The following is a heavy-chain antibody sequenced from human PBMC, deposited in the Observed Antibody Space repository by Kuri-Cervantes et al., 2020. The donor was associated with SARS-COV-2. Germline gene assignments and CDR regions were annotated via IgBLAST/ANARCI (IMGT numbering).Heavy chain of an antibody. CDR3: ARDPGGYDLHDAFDI. CDR2: IKQDGSEK. J-gene: IGHJ3*02. V-gene: IGHV3-7*01. Sequence: GGSLRLSCAASGFTFSNAWMSWVRQAPGKGLEWVANIKQDGSEKYYVDSVKGRFTISRDNAKNSLYLQMNSLRAEDTAVYYCARDPGGYDLHDAFDIWGQGTMVTVSS. D-gene: IGHD5-12*01. CDR1: GFTFSNAW.